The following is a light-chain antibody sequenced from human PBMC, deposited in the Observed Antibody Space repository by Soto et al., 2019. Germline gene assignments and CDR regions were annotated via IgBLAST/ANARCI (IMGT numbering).Light chain of an antibody. J-gene: IGLJ1*01. Sequence: QSVLTQPASVSGSPGQSITISCTGTSNDVGGYNYVSWYQQHPGKAPKLMIYDVSNRPSGVSNRFSGSKSANTASLTISGLQTEDESDYYCSSYTGSSTYVFGTGTKVT. CDR1: SNDVGGYNY. CDR3: SSYTGSSTYV. V-gene: IGLV2-14*03. CDR2: DVS.